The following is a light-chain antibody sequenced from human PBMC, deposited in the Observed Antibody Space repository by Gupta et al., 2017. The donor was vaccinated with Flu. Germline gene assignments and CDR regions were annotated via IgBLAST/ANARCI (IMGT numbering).Light chain of an antibody. CDR1: QSVSSN. CDR3: QQYNNWPRT. Sequence: EIVMPQSPATLSVSPGESATLSCRASQSVSSNLAWYQQKPGQAPRRLIYGASTRATGIPARFSGSGSGTEFTLNISSLQSEDFAVYYCQQYNNWPRTFGQGTKVEIK. CDR2: GAS. J-gene: IGKJ1*01. V-gene: IGKV3-15*01.